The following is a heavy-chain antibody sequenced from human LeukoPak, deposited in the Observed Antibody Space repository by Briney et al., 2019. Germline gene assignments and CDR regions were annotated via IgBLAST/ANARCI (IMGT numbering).Heavy chain of an antibody. CDR3: ARAPSPYYDFWSGYYDY. CDR2: INAGNGNT. D-gene: IGHD3-3*01. J-gene: IGHJ4*02. Sequence: ASVKVSCTASGYTFTSYAMHWVRQAPGQRLEWMGWINAGNGNTKYSQKFQGRVTITRDTSASTAYMELSSLRSEDTAVYYCARAPSPYYDFWSGYYDYWGQGTLVTVSS. V-gene: IGHV1-3*01. CDR1: GYTFTSYA.